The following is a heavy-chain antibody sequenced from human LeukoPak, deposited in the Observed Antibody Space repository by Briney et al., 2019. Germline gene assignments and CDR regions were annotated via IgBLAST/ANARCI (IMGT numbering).Heavy chain of an antibody. CDR3: ARGHYDFWSGYSLEAFDI. CDR1: GGSISSYY. D-gene: IGHD3-3*01. J-gene: IGHJ3*02. Sequence: SETLSLTCTVSGGSISSYYWSWIRQPPGKGLEWIGYIYYSGSTNYNPSLKSRVTISLDTSKNQFSLKLSSVTAADTAVYYCARGHYDFWSGYSLEAFDIWGQGTMVTVSS. CDR2: IYYSGST. V-gene: IGHV4-59*01.